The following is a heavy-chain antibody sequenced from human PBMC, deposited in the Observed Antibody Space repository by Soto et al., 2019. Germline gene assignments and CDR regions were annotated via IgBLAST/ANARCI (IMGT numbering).Heavy chain of an antibody. D-gene: IGHD7-27*01. V-gene: IGHV3-30-3*01. J-gene: IGHJ4*02. CDR1: GFSFSVSP. Sequence: LRLSCAASGFSFSVSPMHWVRQAPGKGPEWVALISYDGTNKFYADSVKGRFTIPRDNSKSTLYLQVDSLRPEDAAVYYCARDPKTSGGQHWAFNYFDSWGQGTRVTSPQ. CDR2: ISYDGTNK. CDR3: ARDPKTSGGQHWAFNYFDS.